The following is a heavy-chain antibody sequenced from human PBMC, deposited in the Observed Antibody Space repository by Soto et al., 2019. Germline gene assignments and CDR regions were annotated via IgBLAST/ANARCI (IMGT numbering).Heavy chain of an antibody. J-gene: IGHJ6*02. CDR3: AKDHTFLEWAHYYGMDV. CDR2: ISYDGSNK. V-gene: IGHV3-30*18. D-gene: IGHD3-3*02. CDR1: GFTFSSYG. Sequence: QVQLVESGGGVVQPGRSLRLSCAASGFTFSSYGMHWVRQAPGKGLEWVAVISYDGSNKYYADSVKGRFTISRDNSKNTLYLQMNSLRAEETAVYYCAKDHTFLEWAHYYGMDVWGQGTTVTVSS.